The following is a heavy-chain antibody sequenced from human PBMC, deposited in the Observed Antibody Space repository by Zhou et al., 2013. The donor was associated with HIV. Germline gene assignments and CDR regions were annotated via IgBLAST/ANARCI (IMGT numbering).Heavy chain of an antibody. CDR2: IIPIFGTA. Sequence: QVQLVQSGAEVKKPGSSVKVSCKASGGTFSSYAISWVRQAPGQGLEWMGGIIPIFGTANYAQKFQGRVTITADESTSTAYMELSSLRSEDTAVYYCASLDVMITFGGVMRWGAFDIWGQGTMVTVSS. J-gene: IGHJ3*02. CDR3: ASLDVMITFGGVMRWGAFDI. CDR1: GGTFSSYA. D-gene: IGHD3-16*01. V-gene: IGHV1-69*12.